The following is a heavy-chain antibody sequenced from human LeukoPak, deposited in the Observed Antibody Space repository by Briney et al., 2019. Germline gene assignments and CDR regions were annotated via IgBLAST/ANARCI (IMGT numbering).Heavy chain of an antibody. V-gene: IGHV3-21*01. CDR2: ITSSSSYI. CDR3: ARDYTVGATLGY. D-gene: IGHD1-26*01. J-gene: IGHJ4*02. CDR1: GFTFSSYS. Sequence: GGSLRLSCAASGFTFSSYSMNWVRQATGKGLEWVSSITSSSSYIYYADSVKGRFTISRDNAKNTLYLQMNSLRAEDTAVYYCARDYTVGATLGYWGQGTLVTVSS.